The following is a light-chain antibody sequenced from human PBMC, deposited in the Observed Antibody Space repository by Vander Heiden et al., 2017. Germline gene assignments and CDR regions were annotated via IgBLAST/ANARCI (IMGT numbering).Light chain of an antibody. V-gene: IGKV1-5*03. CDR2: KAS. CDR1: QSISSW. J-gene: IGKJ1*01. Sequence: DIPLTQSPSTLSASVADRVTITCRASQSISSWLAWYQQKPGKAPKLLIYKASSLESGVPSRFSGSGSGTEFTLTISSLQPDDFATYYCQQYNSYSWTFGQGTKVEIK. CDR3: QQYNSYSWT.